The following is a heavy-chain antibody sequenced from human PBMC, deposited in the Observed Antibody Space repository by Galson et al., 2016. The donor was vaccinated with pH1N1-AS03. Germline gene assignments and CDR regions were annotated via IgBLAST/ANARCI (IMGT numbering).Heavy chain of an antibody. CDR2: IIPVFGTT. D-gene: IGHD2-2*01. CDR1: GGSFSTYA. Sequence: SVKVSCKASGGSFSTYAITWVRQAPGQGLEWMGGIIPVFGTTSFAQKFQDRVSITAAESTSTAFMELSSLRSEDTAVYYCAKVNYQLLNYYYYMDVWGKGTTVTVSS. V-gene: IGHV1-69*13. CDR3: AKVNYQLLNYYYYMDV. J-gene: IGHJ6*03.